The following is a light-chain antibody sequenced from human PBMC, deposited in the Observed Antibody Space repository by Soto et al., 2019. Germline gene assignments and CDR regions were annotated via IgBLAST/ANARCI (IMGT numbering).Light chain of an antibody. V-gene: IGLV2-8*01. CDR1: SSDVGGYNY. J-gene: IGLJ1*01. CDR3: LSYEDTDYV. Sequence: QSVLTQPPSASGSPGQSVTISCAGTSSDVGGYNYVSWYQQYPGKVPKLMIYEVSERPSGVPDRFSGYKSGNTAFLTVSGLQAEDEADYYCLSYEDTDYVFGNGTKVTV. CDR2: EVS.